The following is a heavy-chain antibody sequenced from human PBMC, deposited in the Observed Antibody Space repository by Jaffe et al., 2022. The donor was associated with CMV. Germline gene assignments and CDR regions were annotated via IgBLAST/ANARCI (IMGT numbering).Heavy chain of an antibody. J-gene: IGHJ6*03. CDR3: AKANYDFWSGYNYYYYYMDV. CDR1: GFTFSSYA. V-gene: IGHV3-23*04. Sequence: EVQLVESGGGLVQPGGSLRLSCAASGFTFSSYAMSWVRQAPGKGLEWVSAISGSGGSTYYADSVKGRFTISRDNSKNTLYLQMNSLRAEDTAVYYCAKANYDFWSGYNYYYYYMDVWGKGTTVTVSS. CDR2: ISGSGGST. D-gene: IGHD3-3*01.